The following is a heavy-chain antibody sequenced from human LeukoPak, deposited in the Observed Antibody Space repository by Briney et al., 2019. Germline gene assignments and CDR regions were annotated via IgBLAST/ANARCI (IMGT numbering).Heavy chain of an antibody. CDR2: FDPEDGET. D-gene: IGHD6-6*01. CDR3: ARDTARRNDY. V-gene: IGHV1-24*01. Sequence: ASVKVSCKVSGYTLTELSMHWVRQAPGKGLEWMGGFDPEDGETIYAQKFQGRVTMTTDTSTSTAYMELRSLRSDDTAVYYCARDTARRNDYWGQGTLVTVSS. J-gene: IGHJ4*02. CDR1: GYTLTELS.